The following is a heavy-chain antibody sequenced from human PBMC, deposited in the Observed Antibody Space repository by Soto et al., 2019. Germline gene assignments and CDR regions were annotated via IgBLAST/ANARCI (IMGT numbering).Heavy chain of an antibody. J-gene: IGHJ4*02. D-gene: IGHD1-1*01. Sequence: PVKVSCQASGGTFSSYAISWVRQAPGQGLEWMGGIIPIFGTANYAQKFQGRVTITADESTSTAYMELSSLRSEDTAVYYCATGGTGTTFDYWGQGTLVTVSS. CDR2: IIPIFGTA. CDR3: ATGGTGTTFDY. CDR1: GGTFSSYA. V-gene: IGHV1-69*13.